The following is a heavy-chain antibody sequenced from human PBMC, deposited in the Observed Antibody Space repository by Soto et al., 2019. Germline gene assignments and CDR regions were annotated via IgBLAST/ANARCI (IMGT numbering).Heavy chain of an antibody. CDR3: ATVGTGSYNWFDP. Sequence: EVQLLESGGGLVQPGGYLRLSCAASGFTFSRNWMHWVRQAPGKGLVWLSRINSDGTTTTYADSVKGRFTISRDNSTNTVYLQINNLRADDTAVYYCATVGTGSYNWFDPWGQGTLVTVSS. J-gene: IGHJ5*02. V-gene: IGHV3-74*01. D-gene: IGHD6-13*01. CDR2: INSDGTTT. CDR1: GFTFSRNW.